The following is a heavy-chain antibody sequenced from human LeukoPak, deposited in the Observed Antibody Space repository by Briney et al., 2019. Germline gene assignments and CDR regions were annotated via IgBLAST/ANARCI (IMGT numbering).Heavy chain of an antibody. V-gene: IGHV1-69*05. CDR1: GGTFSSYA. J-gene: IGHJ4*02. D-gene: IGHD2-15*01. CDR2: IIPIFGTA. CDR3: AVEIVVVVAAISVDFDY. Sequence: SVKVSCKASGGTFSSYAISWVRQAPGQGLKWMGGIIPIFGTANYAQKFQGRVTITTDESTSTAYMELSSLRSEDTAVYYCAVEIVVVVAAISVDFDYWGQGTLVTVSS.